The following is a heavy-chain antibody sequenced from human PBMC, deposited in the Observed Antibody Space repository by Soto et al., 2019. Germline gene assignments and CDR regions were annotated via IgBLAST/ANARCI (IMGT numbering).Heavy chain of an antibody. CDR1: GFSLSASGVG. Sequence: QITLKESGPTVVKPTQTLTLTCTFSGFSLSASGVGVAWIRQPPGKALEWLALIYWDDSKYYSPSLKSRLSITKDTSANQVVLTLTNVDPVDTATYYCAHRLTRSRPGFWGQGTLVTVSS. V-gene: IGHV2-5*02. J-gene: IGHJ4*02. D-gene: IGHD3-10*01. CDR3: AHRLTRSRPGF. CDR2: IYWDDSK.